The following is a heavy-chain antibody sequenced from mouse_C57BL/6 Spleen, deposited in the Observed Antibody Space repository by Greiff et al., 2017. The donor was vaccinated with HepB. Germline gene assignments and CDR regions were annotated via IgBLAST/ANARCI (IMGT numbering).Heavy chain of an antibody. D-gene: IGHD2-3*01. V-gene: IGHV1-19*01. J-gene: IGHJ2*01. CDR2: INPYNGGT. CDR3: ARSGEGYYDFDY. CDR1: GYTFTDYY. Sequence: EVQLQQSGPVLVKPGASVKMSCKASGYTFTDYYMNWVKQSHGKSLEWIGVINPYNGGTSYNQKFKGKATLTVDKSSSTAYMELNSLTSEDSAVYYCARSGEGYYDFDYWGQGTTLTVSS.